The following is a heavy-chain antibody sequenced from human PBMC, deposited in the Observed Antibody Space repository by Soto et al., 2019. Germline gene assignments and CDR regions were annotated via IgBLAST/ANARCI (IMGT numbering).Heavy chain of an antibody. V-gene: IGHV1-24*01. J-gene: IGHJ3*02. Sequence: ASVKVSCKVSGYTLTELSMHWVRQAPGKGLEWMGGFDPEDGETIYAQKFRGRVTMTEDTSTDTAYMELSSLRSEDTAVYYCATNLDGNYDILTGPSGIWGQGTMVTVSS. CDR1: GYTLTELS. CDR2: FDPEDGET. D-gene: IGHD3-9*01. CDR3: ATNLDGNYDILTGPSGI.